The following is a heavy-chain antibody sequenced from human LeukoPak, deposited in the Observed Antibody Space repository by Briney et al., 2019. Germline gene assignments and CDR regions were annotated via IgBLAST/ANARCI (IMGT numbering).Heavy chain of an antibody. CDR3: ASLNYYDSSGHEGPRSFDY. Sequence: GGSLRLSCAASGFTFSSYSMNWVRQAPGKGLEWVSYISSSSSTIYYADSVKGRFTISRDNAKNSLYLQMNSLRAEDTAVYYCASLNYYDSSGHEGPRSFDYWGQGTLVTVSS. D-gene: IGHD3-22*01. V-gene: IGHV3-48*04. CDR1: GFTFSSYS. J-gene: IGHJ4*02. CDR2: ISSSSSTI.